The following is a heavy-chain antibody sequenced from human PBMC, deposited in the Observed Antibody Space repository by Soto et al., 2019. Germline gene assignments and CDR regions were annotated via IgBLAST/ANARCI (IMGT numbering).Heavy chain of an antibody. CDR3: ARETHRSSRGAFDI. CDR2: STGSGAGT. D-gene: IGHD6-13*01. J-gene: IGHJ3*02. Sequence: EVQLLESGGDLVQPGGSLRLSCAASGFTFSSYALNWVRQAPGKGLEWVSGSTGSGAGTFYADSVKGRFAISRDNSRKTLYLPMNSLRVEDTAIYYGARETHRSSRGAFDIWGQGTMVTVSS. V-gene: IGHV3-23*01. CDR1: GFTFSSYA.